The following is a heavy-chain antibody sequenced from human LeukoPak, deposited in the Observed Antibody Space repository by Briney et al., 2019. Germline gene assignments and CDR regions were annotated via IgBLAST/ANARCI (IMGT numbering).Heavy chain of an antibody. CDR1: GYTFTGYY. Sequence: EASVKVSCKGSGYTFTGYYMHWVRQAPGQGLEWMGWIKSKSGGTNYAQKFQGRVIMTRDTSINTAYLELNRLTSDDTAVYYCARGPDRVAGDNWGQGTVVTVSS. D-gene: IGHD6-19*01. CDR3: ARGPDRVAGDN. J-gene: IGHJ4*02. V-gene: IGHV1-2*02. CDR2: IKSKSGGT.